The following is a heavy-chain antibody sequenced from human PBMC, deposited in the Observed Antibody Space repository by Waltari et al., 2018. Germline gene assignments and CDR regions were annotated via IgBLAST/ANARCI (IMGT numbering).Heavy chain of an antibody. Sequence: QVQLVQSGAEVKKPGASVKLSCKTSGYTFTSYAMHWVRQAPGQRLEWMGWINAGNGNTKYSQKFQGRVTITRDTSASTAYMELSSLRSEDTAVYYCARGYIAAAGVTYWGQGTLVTVSS. D-gene: IGHD6-13*01. V-gene: IGHV1-3*01. J-gene: IGHJ4*02. CDR1: GYTFTSYA. CDR2: INAGNGNT. CDR3: ARGYIAAAGVTY.